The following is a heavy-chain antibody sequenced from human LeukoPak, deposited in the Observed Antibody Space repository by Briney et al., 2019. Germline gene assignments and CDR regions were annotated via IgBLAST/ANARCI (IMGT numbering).Heavy chain of an antibody. J-gene: IGHJ6*02. CDR1: GFTFSNYW. CDR2: MNIDGSEK. D-gene: IGHD2-15*01. CDR3: ARDGCSGGSCYANGGLYGMDV. V-gene: IGHV3-7*01. Sequence: GGSLRLSCAASGFTFSNYWMGWVRQAPGKRLEWVANMNIDGSEKYYADSVKGRFSISRDNARNSVYLQMASLRVEDTAVYYCARDGCSGGSCYANGGLYGMDVWGQGTTVTVSS.